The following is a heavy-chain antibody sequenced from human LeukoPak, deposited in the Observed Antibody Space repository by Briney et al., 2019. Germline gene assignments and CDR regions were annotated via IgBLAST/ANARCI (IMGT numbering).Heavy chain of an antibody. V-gene: IGHV3-64*02. Sequence: PGGSLRLSCAASGFTFSSYAMHWVRQAPGKGLEYVSAISSNGGSTYYADSVKGRFTISRDNSKNTLYLQMGSLRAEDMAVYHCARSSYYGSSPPDYWGQGTLVTVSS. CDR1: GFTFSSYA. D-gene: IGHD3-10*01. J-gene: IGHJ4*02. CDR2: ISSNGGST. CDR3: ARSSYYGSSPPDY.